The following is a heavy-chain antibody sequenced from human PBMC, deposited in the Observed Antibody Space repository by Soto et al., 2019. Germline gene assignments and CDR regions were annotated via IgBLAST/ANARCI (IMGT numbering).Heavy chain of an antibody. D-gene: IGHD3-22*01. Sequence: SETLSLTCAVYGGSFSGYYWSWIRQPPGKGLEWIGEINHSGSTNYNPSLKSRVTISVDTSKNQFSLKLSSVTAADTAVYYCARTDVVNYRVYWGQGTLVTVSS. CDR2: INHSGST. V-gene: IGHV4-34*01. J-gene: IGHJ4*02. CDR1: GGSFSGYY. CDR3: ARTDVVNYRVY.